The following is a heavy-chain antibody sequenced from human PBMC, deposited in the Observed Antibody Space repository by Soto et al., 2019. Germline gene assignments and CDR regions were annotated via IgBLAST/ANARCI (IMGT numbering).Heavy chain of an antibody. Sequence: GGSLRLSCAASGFTFSNAWLSWVRQAPGKGLEWVGRIKSKTDGGTTDYTAPVKGRFTISRDDSKNTLYLQMNSLKIEDTAVYYCTTGSTSTKNYWGQGTLVTVS. J-gene: IGHJ4*02. CDR2: IKSKTDGGTT. D-gene: IGHD6-6*01. V-gene: IGHV3-15*01. CDR1: GFTFSNAW. CDR3: TTGSTSTKNY.